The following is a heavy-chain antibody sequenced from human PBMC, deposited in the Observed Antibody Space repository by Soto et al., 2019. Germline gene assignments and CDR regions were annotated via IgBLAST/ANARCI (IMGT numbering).Heavy chain of an antibody. V-gene: IGHV1-69*01. D-gene: IGHD1-26*01. CDR3: ASGRSSGTYAPVGY. CDR1: GGTFSSYA. Sequence: QVQLVQSGAEAKKPGSSVKVSCKASGGTFSSYAISWVLQAPGQGLEWMGGVIPMFGSSNYAQKFQGRVTITADESTSTAYMELNSLRFEDTAVDSCASGRSSGTYAPVGYWGQGTLVTVSS. J-gene: IGHJ4*02. CDR2: VIPMFGSS.